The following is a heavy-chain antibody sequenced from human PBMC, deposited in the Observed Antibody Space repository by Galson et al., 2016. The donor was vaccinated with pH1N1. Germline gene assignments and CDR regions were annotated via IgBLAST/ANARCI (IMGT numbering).Heavy chain of an antibody. D-gene: IGHD3-16*01. CDR1: GYYFSNYW. CDR3: ALLGGPRGQDYYYSYGMDV. Sequence: QSGAEVKKPGESLRISCKASGYYFSNYWIGWVRQMPGKGLEWMGIIFPGDSILKYSPSFQGQVIISADKSLTTVYLQWNSLKASDTAIYYCALLGGPRGQDYYYSYGMDVWGQGTTVTVSS. J-gene: IGHJ6*02. V-gene: IGHV5-51*03. CDR2: IFPGDSIL.